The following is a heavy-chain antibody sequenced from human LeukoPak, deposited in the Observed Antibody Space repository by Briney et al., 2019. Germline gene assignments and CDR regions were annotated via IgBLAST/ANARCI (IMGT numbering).Heavy chain of an antibody. V-gene: IGHV4-31*03. CDR2: IYYDGST. J-gene: IGHJ4*02. Sequence: SETLSLTCTVSGGSMSGGGYYWTWIRQHPGKGLEWIGYIYYDGSTYYNPSLKSRVNISVDTSKNQFSLKVISVSAADTAVYYWARPPFDYGETPVRFDFWGKGPLVTVSS. CDR1: GGSMSGGGYY. CDR3: ARPPFDYGETPVRFDF. D-gene: IGHD4-17*01.